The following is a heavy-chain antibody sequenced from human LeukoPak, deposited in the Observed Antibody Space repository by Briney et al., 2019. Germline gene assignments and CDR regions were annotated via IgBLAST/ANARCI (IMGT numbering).Heavy chain of an antibody. V-gene: IGHV5-51*01. D-gene: IGHD1-14*01. Sequence: GASLKISFKGYGSRFTSYYIAWVRQMPGQGLEWMGIVYPADSDIRYNPSFQGQVTISVDKSIKTAYLQWSSLKASDSAMYYCARPGQPDLGGHLPHWGQGTLVTVSS. CDR1: GSRFTSYY. J-gene: IGHJ1*01. CDR2: VYPADSDI. CDR3: ARPGQPDLGGHLPH.